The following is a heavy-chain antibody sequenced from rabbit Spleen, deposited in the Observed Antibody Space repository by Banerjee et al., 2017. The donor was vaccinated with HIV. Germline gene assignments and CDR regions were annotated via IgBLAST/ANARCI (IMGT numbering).Heavy chain of an antibody. CDR1: GFSFSGGYN. Sequence: QEQLVESGGGLVQPEGSLTLTCTASGFSFSGGYNMCWVRQAPGKGLEWIACIYTGSSGSTVYASWAKGRFTIPTSTSLNTVTLQLNSLTAADTATYFCAIDSDGDNVYVDQLDLWGQGTLVTV. D-gene: IGHD2-1*01. V-gene: IGHV1S45*01. CDR3: AIDSDGDNVYVDQLDL. J-gene: IGHJ3*01. CDR2: IYTGSSGST.